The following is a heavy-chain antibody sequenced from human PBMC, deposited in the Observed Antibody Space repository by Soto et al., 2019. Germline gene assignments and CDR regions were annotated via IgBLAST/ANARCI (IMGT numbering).Heavy chain of an antibody. J-gene: IGHJ5*02. CDR2: MNPNSGNT. CDR1: GYTFTSYD. V-gene: IGHV1-8*01. D-gene: IGHD3-16*02. Sequence: QVQLVQSGAEVKKPGASVKVSCKASGYTFTSYDINWVRQATGQGLEWMGWMNPNSGNTGYAQKFQGKVTMTRNTSISTAYMELSSLISEDTAVYYCATERPSSKRFDAWGQGTLVTVSS. CDR3: ATERPSSKRFDA.